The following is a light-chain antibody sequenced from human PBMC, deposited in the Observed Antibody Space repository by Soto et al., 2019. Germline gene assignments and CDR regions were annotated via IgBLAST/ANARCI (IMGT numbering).Light chain of an antibody. CDR2: EVN. Sequence: QSALTQPASVSGSPGQSITISCTGTSSDVGAYNYVSWYQQDPGKAPKLMIYEVNNRPSGVSSRFSGSKSGNTASLTISGLQAEDEADYYCCSYAGNYTYVFGTGTKLTVL. CDR1: SSDVGAYNY. J-gene: IGLJ1*01. CDR3: CSYAGNYTYV. V-gene: IGLV2-14*01.